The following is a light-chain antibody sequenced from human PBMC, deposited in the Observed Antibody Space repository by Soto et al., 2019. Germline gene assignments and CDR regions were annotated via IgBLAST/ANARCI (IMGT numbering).Light chain of an antibody. J-gene: IGKJ3*01. CDR1: QGISNY. CDR3: QQRSNWPGFT. CDR2: GAS. V-gene: IGKV1-9*01. Sequence: IQLTQSPSYLSASVGDRVTITCRASQGISNYLAWYQQKPGKTPRLLIYGASNRATGIPARFSGSGSGTDFTLTISSLEPEDFAVYYCQQRSNWPGFTFGPGTKVDIK.